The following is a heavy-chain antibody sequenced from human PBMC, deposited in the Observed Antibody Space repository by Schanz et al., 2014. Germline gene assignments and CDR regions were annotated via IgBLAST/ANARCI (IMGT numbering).Heavy chain of an antibody. CDR3: VRDTTWRLDL. Sequence: QVQLQASGPGLVKPSQTLSLTCSVSGGSISSGSYYWNWIRQPAGKGREWIGRVYTSGSTNYNPSLKSRVTIPLDTSKNKSSLTLSPLTAADTAVYYCVRDTTWRLDLWGRGTLVTVSS. V-gene: IGHV4-61*02. CDR1: GGSISSGSYY. J-gene: IGHJ2*01. D-gene: IGHD1-1*01. CDR2: VYTSGST.